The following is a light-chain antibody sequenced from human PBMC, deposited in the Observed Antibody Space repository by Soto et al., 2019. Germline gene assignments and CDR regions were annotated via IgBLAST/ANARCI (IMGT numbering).Light chain of an antibody. V-gene: IGKV3-20*01. CDR3: QQYGGSSLYT. Sequence: EIVLTQSPGTMSLSPGERATLSCRASQSVSSSYLAWYQQKPGQAPRLLIYGASSRATGIPDRFSGSGSGTDFTLNISRLEPEDVAVYYCQQYGGSSLYTFGQGSKREIK. CDR2: GAS. CDR1: QSVSSSY. J-gene: IGKJ2*01.